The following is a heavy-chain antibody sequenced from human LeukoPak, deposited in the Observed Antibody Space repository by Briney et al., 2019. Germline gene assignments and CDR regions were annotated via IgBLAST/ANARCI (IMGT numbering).Heavy chain of an antibody. Sequence: ASVKVSCKASGYTFTSYGISWVRQAPGQGLEWMGWINAYNGNTNYAQKLQGRVTMTTDTSTSTAYMELRSLRSDDTAVYYCARDDVVVVAATPGVLFDYWGQGTLVTVSS. D-gene: IGHD2-15*01. CDR3: ARDDVVVVAATPGVLFDY. J-gene: IGHJ4*02. CDR2: INAYNGNT. V-gene: IGHV1-18*01. CDR1: GYTFTSYG.